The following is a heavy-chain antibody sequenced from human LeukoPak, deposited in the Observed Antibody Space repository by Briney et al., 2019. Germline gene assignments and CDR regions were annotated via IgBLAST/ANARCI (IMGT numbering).Heavy chain of an antibody. V-gene: IGHV1-2*06. CDR1: GYTFTGYY. J-gene: IGHJ4*02. CDR3: ARDSYYYDSSGYYYYFDY. Sequence: GASVKVSCKASGYTFTGYYMHWVRQAPGQGLEWMGRINPNSGGTNYAQKFQGRVTMTRDTSISTAYMELSRLRSDDTAVYYFARDSYYYDSSGYYYYFDYWGQGTLVTVSS. D-gene: IGHD3-22*01. CDR2: INPNSGGT.